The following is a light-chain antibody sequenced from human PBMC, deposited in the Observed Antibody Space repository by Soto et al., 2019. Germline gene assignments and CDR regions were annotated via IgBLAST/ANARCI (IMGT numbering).Light chain of an antibody. CDR2: EVS. CDR3: SSYAGSNNPYV. CDR1: SSDVGGYNY. J-gene: IGLJ1*01. V-gene: IGLV2-8*01. Sequence: QSALTQPPSASGSPGKSVTISCTGTSSDVGGYNYVSWYQQHPGKAPKLMIYEVSKRPSGVPDRFSGSRSGNTASLTVSGLQAEDEADYYCSSYAGSNNPYVFATGTKLTVL.